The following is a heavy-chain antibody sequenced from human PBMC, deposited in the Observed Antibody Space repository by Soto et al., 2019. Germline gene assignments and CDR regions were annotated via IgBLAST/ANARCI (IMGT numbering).Heavy chain of an antibody. CDR1: GFTFSDYY. CDR3: VSLNYDSSGYSGPNFDY. CDR2: ISSSSSYT. J-gene: IGHJ4*02. V-gene: IGHV3-11*06. D-gene: IGHD3-22*01. Sequence: GGSLRLSCAASGFTFSDYYMSWIRQAPGKGLEWVSYISSSSSYTNYADSVKGRFTISRDNAKNSLYLQMNSLRAGDTAVYYCVSLNYDSSGYSGPNFDYWGQGTLVTVSS.